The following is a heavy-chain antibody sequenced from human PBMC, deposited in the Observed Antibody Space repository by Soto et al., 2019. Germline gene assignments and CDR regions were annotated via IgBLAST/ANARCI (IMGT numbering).Heavy chain of an antibody. CDR2: INAGNGNT. J-gene: IGHJ6*03. CDR1: GYTFTSYA. V-gene: IGHV1-3*01. D-gene: IGHD6-19*01. CDR3: AREAGTPYYYYYYMDG. Sequence: ASVKVSCKASGYTFTSYAMHWVRQAPGQRLEWMGWINAGNGNTKYSQKFQGRVTITRDTSASTAYMELSSLRSEDTAVYYCAREAGTPYYYYYYMDGWGKGTTVNVSS.